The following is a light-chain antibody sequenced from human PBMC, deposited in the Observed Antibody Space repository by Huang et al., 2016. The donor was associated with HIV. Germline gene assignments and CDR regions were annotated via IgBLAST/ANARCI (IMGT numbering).Light chain of an antibody. CDR2: DVS. V-gene: IGKV1-5*01. J-gene: IGKJ2*01. CDR1: QRISRW. CDR3: QQYDSYPYT. Sequence: DIQMTQSPSTLSASVGDRVTITCRASQRISRWLAWYQQKPGKVPKLLIYDVSSLESGVPPRFSGSGSATEFTLTISSLQPVDFATYYCQQYDSYPYTFGQGTKLEIK.